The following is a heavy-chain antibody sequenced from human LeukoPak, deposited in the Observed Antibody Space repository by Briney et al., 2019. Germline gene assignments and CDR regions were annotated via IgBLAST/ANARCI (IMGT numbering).Heavy chain of an antibody. CDR3: AKDRTIIPAATTFYS. D-gene: IGHD2-2*01. V-gene: IGHV3-30*02. CDR2: IRYDANNK. Sequence: HPGGSLRLSCAASGFTFSSYGMHWVRQAPGRGLECVAFIRYDANNKYYADSVKGRFTISRDNSNNTLYLQMNSLRPEDTAVYYCAKDRTIIPAATTFYSWGQGTLVTVSS. CDR1: GFTFSSYG. J-gene: IGHJ4*02.